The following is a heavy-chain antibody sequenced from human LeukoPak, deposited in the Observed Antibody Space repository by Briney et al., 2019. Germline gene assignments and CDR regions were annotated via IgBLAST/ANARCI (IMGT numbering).Heavy chain of an antibody. CDR2: MNPNSGNT. D-gene: IGHD6-13*01. V-gene: IGHV1-8*03. CDR1: GYTFTSYD. J-gene: IGHJ6*03. Sequence: ASVKVSCKASGYTFTSYDINWVRQATGQGLEWMGWMNPNSGNTGYAQKFQGRVIITRNTSISTAYMELSSLRSEDTAVYYCARRAAAAAGTWYYYYYMDVWGKGTTVTVSS. CDR3: ARRAAAAAGTWYYYYYMDV.